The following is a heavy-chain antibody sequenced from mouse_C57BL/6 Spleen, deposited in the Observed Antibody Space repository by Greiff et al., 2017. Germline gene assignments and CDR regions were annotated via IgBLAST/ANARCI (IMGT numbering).Heavy chain of an antibody. J-gene: IGHJ2*01. V-gene: IGHV5-6*01. CDR3: ARASSCFDY. D-gene: IGHD1-3*01. Sequence: EVMLVESGGDLVKPGGSLTLSCAASGFTFSSYGMSWVRQTPDTRLELVATISSCGSYTYYPDRVQGRFTISCDNAKNTRYLQMSSLKSEDTAMYYCARASSCFDYWGQGTTLTVSS. CDR1: GFTFSSYG. CDR2: ISSCGSYT.